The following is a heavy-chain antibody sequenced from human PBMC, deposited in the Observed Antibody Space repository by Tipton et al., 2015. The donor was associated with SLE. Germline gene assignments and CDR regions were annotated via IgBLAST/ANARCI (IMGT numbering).Heavy chain of an antibody. CDR2: IYHNGIT. CDR1: GDSISSGTYY. Sequence: LTCTVSGDSISSGTYYWSWIRQPPGKGLEWIGYIYHNGITYYNPSLESRVTISLDRSSNQFSLSLSSVTAADTAVYYCARDLNGYNRGWYYYMDVWGKGTTVTVSS. CDR3: ARDLNGYNRGWYYYMDV. J-gene: IGHJ6*03. V-gene: IGHV4-30-2*01. D-gene: IGHD5-24*01.